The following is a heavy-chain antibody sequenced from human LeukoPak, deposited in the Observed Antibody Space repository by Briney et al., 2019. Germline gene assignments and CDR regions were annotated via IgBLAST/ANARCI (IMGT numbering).Heavy chain of an antibody. J-gene: IGHJ6*03. CDR1: GGTFSSYA. CDR2: IIPIFGTA. CDR3: ARDPDYYDSSGTHMDV. V-gene: IGHV1-69*05. Sequence: GSSVKVSCKASGGTFSSYAISWVRQAPGQGLEWTGEIIPIFGTANYAQKFQGRVTITTDESTSTAYMELSSLRSEDTAVYYCARDPDYYDSSGTHMDVWGKGTTVIVSS. D-gene: IGHD3-22*01.